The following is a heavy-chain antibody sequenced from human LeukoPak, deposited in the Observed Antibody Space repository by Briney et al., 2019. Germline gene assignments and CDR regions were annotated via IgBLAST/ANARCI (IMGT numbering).Heavy chain of an antibody. Sequence: PGGSLRLSCAASGFTFSSYAMSWVRQAPGKGLEWVSAISGSGGSTYYADSVKGRFTISRDNSKNTLYLQMNSLRAEDTAVYYCAKGSALRGVGAKNAFDIWGQGTMVTVSS. CDR3: AKGSALRGVGAKNAFDI. J-gene: IGHJ3*02. D-gene: IGHD1-26*01. CDR2: ISGSGGST. V-gene: IGHV3-23*01. CDR1: GFTFSSYA.